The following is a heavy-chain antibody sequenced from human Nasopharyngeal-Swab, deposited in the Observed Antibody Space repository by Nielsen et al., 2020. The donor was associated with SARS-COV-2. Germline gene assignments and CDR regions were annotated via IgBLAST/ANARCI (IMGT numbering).Heavy chain of an antibody. V-gene: IGHV1-69*04. CDR2: IIPILGIA. D-gene: IGHD4-17*01. Sequence: SVKVSCKASGGTFSSYAISWVRQAPGQGLEWMGRIIPILGIANYAQKFQGRVTITADKSTSTAYMELSSLRSEDTAVYYCARVATVITWYYYYYGMDVWGQGTTVTVSS. CDR1: GGTFSSYA. CDR3: ARVATVITWYYYYYGMDV. J-gene: IGHJ6*02.